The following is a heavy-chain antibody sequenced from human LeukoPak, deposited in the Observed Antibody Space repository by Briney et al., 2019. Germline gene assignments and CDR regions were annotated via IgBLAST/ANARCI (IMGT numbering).Heavy chain of an antibody. CDR3: ARAGAAIAAAGRGDYYYYYYMDV. Sequence: SVKVSCKASGGTFSSYAISWVRQAPGQGLEWMGGIIPIFGTANYAQKFQGRVTITTDESTSTAYMELSSLRSEDTAVYYCARAGAAIAAAGRGDYYYYYYMDVWGKGTTVTVSS. J-gene: IGHJ6*03. D-gene: IGHD6-13*01. V-gene: IGHV1-69*05. CDR1: GGTFSSYA. CDR2: IIPIFGTA.